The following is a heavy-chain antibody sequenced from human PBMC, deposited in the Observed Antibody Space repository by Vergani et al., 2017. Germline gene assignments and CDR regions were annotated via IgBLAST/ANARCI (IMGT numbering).Heavy chain of an antibody. J-gene: IGHJ4*02. D-gene: IGHD4-23*01. CDR2: IYSGGST. Sequence: VQLVESGGGVVQPGRSLRLSCAASGFTVSSNYMSWVRQAPGKGLEWVSVIYSGGSTYYADSVKGRFTISRDNSKNTLYLQMNSLRAEDTAVYYCARDSPPGGKLTPPLDWGQGTLVTVSS. V-gene: IGHV3-66*01. CDR3: ARDSPPGGKLTPPLD. CDR1: GFTVSSNY.